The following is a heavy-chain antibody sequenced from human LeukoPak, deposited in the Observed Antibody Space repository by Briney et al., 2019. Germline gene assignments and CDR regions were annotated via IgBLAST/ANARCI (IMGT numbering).Heavy chain of an antibody. CDR1: GGSISSSSYY. Sequence: PSETLSLTCTVSGGSISSSSYYWGWIRQPPGKGLEWIGSIYYSGSTYYNPSLKSRVTISVDTSKNQFSLKLSSVTAADTAVYYCARSLYDVSRDWGQGTLVTVSS. J-gene: IGHJ4*02. CDR3: ARSLYDVSRD. CDR2: IYYSGST. V-gene: IGHV4-39*01. D-gene: IGHD2-2*01.